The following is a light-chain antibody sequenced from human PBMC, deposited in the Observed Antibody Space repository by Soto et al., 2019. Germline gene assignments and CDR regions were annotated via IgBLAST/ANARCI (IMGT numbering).Light chain of an antibody. V-gene: IGKV3-20*01. CDR2: DEF. CDR3: QQYGRTPLT. J-gene: IGKJ4*01. Sequence: EIVLTQSPGTLSLSPGERATLSCRASQSVSRNYLAWYQQKTGQAPRILIYDEFTRATGIPDRLSGSGSGADLNLTINRLEPEDFAVYFCQQYGRTPLTFGGGTKVDIK. CDR1: QSVSRNY.